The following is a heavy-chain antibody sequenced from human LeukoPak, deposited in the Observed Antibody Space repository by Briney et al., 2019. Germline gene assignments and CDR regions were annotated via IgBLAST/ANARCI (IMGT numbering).Heavy chain of an antibody. D-gene: IGHD3-16*01. J-gene: IGHJ5*02. V-gene: IGHV3-9*01. CDR3: AKDSGLFWGYSSGNWFDP. CDR2: ISWNSGSI. Sequence: GRSLRLSCAASGFTLDDYAMHWVRPAPGKGLEWVSGISWNSGSIGYADSVKGRFTISRDNAKNSLYLQMNSLRAEDTALYYCAKDSGLFWGYSSGNWFDPWGQGTLVTVSS. CDR1: GFTLDDYA.